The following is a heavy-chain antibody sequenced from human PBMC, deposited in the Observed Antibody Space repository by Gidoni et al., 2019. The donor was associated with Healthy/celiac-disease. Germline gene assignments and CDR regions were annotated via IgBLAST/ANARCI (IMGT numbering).Heavy chain of an antibody. CDR3: AREEGAAAAS. J-gene: IGHJ5*02. D-gene: IGHD6-13*01. CDR2: IYSGGST. CDR1: GFTVSSNY. V-gene: IGHV3-53*04. Sequence: QRVESGGGLVQLGGSLRLSCAAAGFTVSSNYMSWVRQAPGKGLEWVSVIYSGGSTYYADSVKGRFTISRHNSKNTLYLQMNSLRAEDTAVYYCAREEGAAAASWGQGTLVTVSS.